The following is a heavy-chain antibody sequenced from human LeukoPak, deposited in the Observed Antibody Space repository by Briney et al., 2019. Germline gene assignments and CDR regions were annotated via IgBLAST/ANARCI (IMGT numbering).Heavy chain of an antibody. CDR2: INTNTGNP. J-gene: IGHJ6*02. V-gene: IGHV7-4-1*02. CDR3: GSTVVVAADGMDV. D-gene: IGHD2-15*01. CDR1: GYTLTELS. Sequence: ASVKVSCKVSGYTLTELSMHWVRQAPGQGLEWMGWINTNTGNPTYAQGFTGRFVFSLDTSVSTAYLQISSLKAEDTAVYYCGSTVVVAADGMDVWGQGTTVTVSS.